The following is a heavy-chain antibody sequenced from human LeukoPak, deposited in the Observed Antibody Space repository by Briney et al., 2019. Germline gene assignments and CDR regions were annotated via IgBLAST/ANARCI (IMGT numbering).Heavy chain of an antibody. Sequence: ESGPTLVKPTQTLTLACTFSGFSLSTSVIGVGWIRQPPGKALEWLALIYGDDDKRYSPSLKNRLTITKDTSKNQVVLTMTNMDPVDTATYYCARHYNTYDYWGQGTLVTVSS. J-gene: IGHJ4*02. V-gene: IGHV2-5*02. CDR1: GFSLSTSVIG. D-gene: IGHD3-9*01. CDR2: IYGDDDK. CDR3: ARHYNTYDY.